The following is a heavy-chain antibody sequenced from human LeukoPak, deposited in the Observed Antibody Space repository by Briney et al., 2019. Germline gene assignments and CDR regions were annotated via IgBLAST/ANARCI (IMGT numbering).Heavy chain of an antibody. CDR2: INSDESVT. J-gene: IGHJ4*02. CDR3: VRSRFTTSSFDY. D-gene: IGHD2-2*01. CDR1: GFTFSSSW. Sequence: GGSLGLSCAASGFTFSSSWMQWVRHAPGQGLVWVSRINSDESVTTYTNSVKGRFTISRDNAKNTLYLQMNSLRAEDTAMYYCVRSRFTTSSFDYWGQGTLVTVSS. V-gene: IGHV3-74*03.